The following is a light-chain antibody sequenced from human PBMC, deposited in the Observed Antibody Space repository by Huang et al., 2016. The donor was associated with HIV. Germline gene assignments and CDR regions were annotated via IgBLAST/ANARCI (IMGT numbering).Light chain of an antibody. CDR3: QQYGTLPYT. CDR2: GDS. J-gene: IGKJ2*01. Sequence: EIVLTQSPVTLSLSPGEGASLSCRASQGVHNSYLAWYQQKPGQAPRLLIFGDSNRATGVPHRFRGSESGTDFTLTISGLDPEDFAVYYCQQYGTLPYTFGQGTKLEI. V-gene: IGKV3-20*01. CDR1: QGVHNSY.